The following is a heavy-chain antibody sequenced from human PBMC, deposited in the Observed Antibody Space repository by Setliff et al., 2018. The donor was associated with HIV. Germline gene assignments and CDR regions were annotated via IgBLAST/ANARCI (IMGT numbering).Heavy chain of an antibody. V-gene: IGHV1-24*01. CDR3: AAKRRYNYDLKGPLDY. CDR1: RYTLTELS. CDR2: FDPVHRKT. D-gene: IGHD5-18*01. Sequence: ASVKVSCKVSRYTLTELSMHWVRQAPGKGLEWMGSFDPVHRKTLYAQKFQGRVTMTQDTSTDTAYMELSSLRSDDTAVYYCAAKRRYNYDLKGPLDYWAQGTLVTVSS. J-gene: IGHJ4*02.